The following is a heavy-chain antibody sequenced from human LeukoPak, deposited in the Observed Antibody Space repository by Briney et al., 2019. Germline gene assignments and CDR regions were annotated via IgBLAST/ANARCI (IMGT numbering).Heavy chain of an antibody. CDR3: ASLRERSYYARGFDY. CDR1: GGSIRSSSYY. J-gene: IGHJ4*02. V-gene: IGHV4-39*01. Sequence: SETLSLTCTVSGGSIRSSSYYWGWIRQPPWKGLEWIGSIYYSGSTYYNPSLKSRVTISVDTSKNQFSLKLSSVTAAVTAMYYCASLRERSYYARGFDYWGQGTLVTVSS. D-gene: IGHD1-26*01. CDR2: IYYSGST.